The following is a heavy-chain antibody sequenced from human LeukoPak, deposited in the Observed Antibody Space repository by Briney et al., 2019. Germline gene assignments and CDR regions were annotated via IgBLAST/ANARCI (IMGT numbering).Heavy chain of an antibody. CDR1: GVSISSYY. J-gene: IGHJ4*02. Sequence: SETLSLTCTVSGVSISSYYWSWIRQLPGKGLEWIGYIYTSGSTNYNPSLKSRVTISVDTSKNQFSLKLSSVTAADTAVYYCARQGHDYGGNPRPFDYWGQGTLVTVSS. CDR2: IYTSGST. D-gene: IGHD4-23*01. V-gene: IGHV4-4*09. CDR3: ARQGHDYGGNPRPFDY.